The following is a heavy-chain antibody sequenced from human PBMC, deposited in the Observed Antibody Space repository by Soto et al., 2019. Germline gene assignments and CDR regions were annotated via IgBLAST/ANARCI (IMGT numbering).Heavy chain of an antibody. V-gene: IGHV1-3*01. D-gene: IGHD2-15*01. J-gene: IGHJ5*02. CDR2: INPDNGNT. Sequence: ASVKVSCKASGYTFTRYTMNWVRQAPGQRLEWMGWINPDNGNTKSSQEFQDRVIITRDTSASTAYMDLSSLRSEDTAVYYCARGIATGQLDPWGQGTLVTVSS. CDR3: ARGIATGQLDP. CDR1: GYTFTRYT.